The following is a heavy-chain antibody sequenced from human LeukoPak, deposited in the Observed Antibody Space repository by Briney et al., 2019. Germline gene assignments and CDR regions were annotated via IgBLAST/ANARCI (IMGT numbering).Heavy chain of an antibody. D-gene: IGHD1-7*01. CDR3: ARDRGNWNWPGVYYFDY. Sequence: ASVKVSCKASGYTFTSYYMHWVRQAPGQGLEWMGIINPSGGSTSYAQKFQGRVTMTRDMSTSTVYMELSSLRSEDTAVYYCARDRGNWNWPGVYYFDYWGQGTLVTVSS. CDR2: INPSGGST. J-gene: IGHJ4*02. V-gene: IGHV1-46*01. CDR1: GYTFTSYY.